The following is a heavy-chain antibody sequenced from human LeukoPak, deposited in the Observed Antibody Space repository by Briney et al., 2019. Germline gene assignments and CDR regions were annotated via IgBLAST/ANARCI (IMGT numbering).Heavy chain of an antibody. V-gene: IGHV3-23*01. CDR3: ANPSFYDYVWGSPSYFDY. D-gene: IGHD3-16*01. CDR2: ISGSGGST. J-gene: IGHJ4*02. CDR1: GFTFSSYV. Sequence: GGSLRLSCAASGFTFSSYVMSWVRQAPGKGLEWVSAISGSGGSTYYADSVKGRFTISRGNSKNTLYLQINSLRAEDTAVYYCANPSFYDYVWGSPSYFDYWGQGTLVTVSS.